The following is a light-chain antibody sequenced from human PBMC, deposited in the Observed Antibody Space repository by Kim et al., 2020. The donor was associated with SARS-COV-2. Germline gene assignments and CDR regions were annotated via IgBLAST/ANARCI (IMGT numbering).Light chain of an antibody. CDR3: GTDHGSENNFVMV. CDR2: VGTGGIVG. Sequence: ELTQPPSASASLGASVTLTCTLSSGYSDYKVDWYQQRPGKGPRFVMRVGTGGIVGSKGDGIPDRFSVLGSGLNRYLTIKNIQEEDESDYHCGTDHGSENNFVMVFGGGTQLTVL. V-gene: IGLV9-49*01. J-gene: IGLJ2*01. CDR1: SGYSDYK.